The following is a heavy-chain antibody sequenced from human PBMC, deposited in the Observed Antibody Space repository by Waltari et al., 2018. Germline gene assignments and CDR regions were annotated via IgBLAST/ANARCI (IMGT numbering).Heavy chain of an antibody. CDR2: ISGSGGNT. V-gene: IGHV3-23*01. Sequence: EVQLLESGGGLVQPGGSLRLSCAASGFTFSTYAMDWVRQAPGKGLEWVSGISGSGGNTDYAESVKGRFTISRDNSRNTLYLQMNSLDAEDTAVYYCAKDRSGYPRQFDYWGQGTLVTVSS. CDR3: AKDRSGYPRQFDY. D-gene: IGHD3-22*01. J-gene: IGHJ4*02. CDR1: GFTFSTYA.